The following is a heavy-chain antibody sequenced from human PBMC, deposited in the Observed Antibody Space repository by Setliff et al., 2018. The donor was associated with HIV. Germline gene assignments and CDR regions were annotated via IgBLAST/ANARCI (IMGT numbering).Heavy chain of an antibody. Sequence: SETLSLTCAVYGGSFNGYSWTWIRQAPGKGLEWIGEINHSRRTKYNPSLKSRVTISVDTSKNQFSLKLSSVTAADTAFYYCARGFSGDYLFTGYLDVWGKGTTVTVSS. CDR1: GGSFNGYS. CDR3: ARGFSGDYLFTGYLDV. V-gene: IGHV4-34*01. J-gene: IGHJ6*03. CDR2: INHSRRT. D-gene: IGHD3-22*01.